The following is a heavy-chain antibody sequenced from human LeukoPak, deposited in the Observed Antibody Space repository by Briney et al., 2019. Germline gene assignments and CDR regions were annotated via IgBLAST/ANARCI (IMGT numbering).Heavy chain of an antibody. J-gene: IGHJ4*02. CDR3: ARENVALLYFDY. D-gene: IGHD1-1*01. CDR1: GGSISSNY. V-gene: IGHV4-59*01. Sequence: SETLSLTCTVSGGSISSNYWSWIRQPLGKGLQWVGYINYSGNTNYNPSLTGRVTVSVDTSKNQFSLKLSSVTAADTAVYYCARENVALLYFDYWGQGTLVTVSS. CDR2: INYSGNT.